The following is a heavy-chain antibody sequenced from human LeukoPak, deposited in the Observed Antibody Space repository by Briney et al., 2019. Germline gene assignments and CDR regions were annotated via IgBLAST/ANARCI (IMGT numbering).Heavy chain of an antibody. D-gene: IGHD4-17*01. CDR3: AREGYGDRRFDY. V-gene: IGHV1-69*13. Sequence: ASVKVSCKASGGTFSSYAISWVRQAPGQRLEWMGGIIPIFGTANYAQKFQGRVTITADESTSTAYMELSSLRSEDTAVYYCAREGYGDRRFDYWGQGTLVTVSS. CDR2: IIPIFGTA. CDR1: GGTFSSYA. J-gene: IGHJ4*02.